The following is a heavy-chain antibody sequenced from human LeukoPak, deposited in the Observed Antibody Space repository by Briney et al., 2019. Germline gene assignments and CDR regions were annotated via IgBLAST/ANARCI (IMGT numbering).Heavy chain of an antibody. CDR2: INHSGRT. CDR1: GGSFSGYY. V-gene: IGHV4-34*01. J-gene: IGHJ4*02. Sequence: SETLSLTCAVYGGSFSGYYWSWIRQPPGKGLEWIGEINHSGRTNYNPSLKSRVTMSVDTSKNQFSLKLSSVTAADTAVYYCARDFNVAAAFDYWGQGTLVTVSS. D-gene: IGHD6-19*01. CDR3: ARDFNVAAAFDY.